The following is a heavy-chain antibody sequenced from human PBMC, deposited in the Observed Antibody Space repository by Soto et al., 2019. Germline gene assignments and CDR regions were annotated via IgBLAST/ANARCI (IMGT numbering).Heavy chain of an antibody. Sequence: QVQLVQSGAAVKKPGSSVKVSCKASGGTFSSYAISWVRQAPGQGLEWMGGIIPIFGTANYAQKFQGRVTITADESTSTAYMELSSLRSEDTAVYYCARDCSGDGSGTSGWFDPWGQGTLVTVSS. CDR3: ARDCSGDGSGTSGWFDP. CDR1: GGTFSSYA. J-gene: IGHJ5*02. V-gene: IGHV1-69*12. D-gene: IGHD3-10*01. CDR2: IIPIFGTA.